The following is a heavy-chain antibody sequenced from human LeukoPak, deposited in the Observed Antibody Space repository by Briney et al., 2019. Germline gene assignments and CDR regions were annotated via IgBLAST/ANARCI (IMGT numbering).Heavy chain of an antibody. Sequence: PSETLSLTCTVSGGSISSYYWSWIRQPPGKGLVWIGYIHYSGTTNYNPSLKSRVTISVDTSKNQFSLKLSSVTAADTAVYYCARTSSSGLVGGYYFDYWGQGTLVTVSS. CDR3: ARTSSSGLVGGYYFDY. D-gene: IGHD6-19*01. CDR1: GGSISSYY. CDR2: IHYSGTT. V-gene: IGHV4-59*08. J-gene: IGHJ4*02.